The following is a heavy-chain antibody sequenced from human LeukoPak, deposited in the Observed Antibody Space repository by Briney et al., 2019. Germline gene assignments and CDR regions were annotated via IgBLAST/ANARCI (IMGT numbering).Heavy chain of an antibody. D-gene: IGHD2-2*01. Sequence: GGSLRLSCAAPGFTVSSNYMSWVRQAPGKGLEWVSVIYSGGSTYYADSVKGRFTISRDNSNNTPYLQMNSLRAEDTAVYYCARGEYQLPQGNWGQGTLVTVSS. CDR3: ARGEYQLPQGN. CDR1: GFTVSSNY. J-gene: IGHJ4*02. V-gene: IGHV3-66*02. CDR2: IYSGGST.